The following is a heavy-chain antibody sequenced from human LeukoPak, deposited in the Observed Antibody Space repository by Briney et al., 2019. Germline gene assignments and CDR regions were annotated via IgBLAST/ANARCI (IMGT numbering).Heavy chain of an antibody. J-gene: IGHJ4*02. CDR2: INAGNGNT. D-gene: IGHD4-17*01. V-gene: IGHV1-3*01. Sequence: ASVKVSCKASGYTFTSYAMHWVRQAPGQRLEWMGWINAGNGNTKYSQKFQGRVTITRDTSASTAYMELSSLRSEEPAVYYCARAAYGAPVDYWGQGTLVTASS. CDR1: GYTFTSYA. CDR3: ARAAYGAPVDY.